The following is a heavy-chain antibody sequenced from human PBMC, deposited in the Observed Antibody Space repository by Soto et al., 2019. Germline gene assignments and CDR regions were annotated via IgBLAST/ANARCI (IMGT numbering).Heavy chain of an antibody. V-gene: IGHV1-18*01. J-gene: IGHJ4*02. CDR3: ARDGYYDSSGYYQPGGVGY. D-gene: IGHD3-22*01. CDR1: GYTFTSDG. CDR2: ISAYNGNT. Sequence: ASVKVSCKASGYTFTSDGIGWVRQAPGQGLEWMGWISAYNGNTNYAQKLQGRVTMTTDTSTSTAYMELRSLRSDDTAVYYCARDGYYDSSGYYQPGGVGYWGQGILGTVSS.